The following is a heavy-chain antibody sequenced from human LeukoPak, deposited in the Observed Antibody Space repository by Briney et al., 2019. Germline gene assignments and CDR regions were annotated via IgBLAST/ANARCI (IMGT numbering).Heavy chain of an antibody. CDR2: ISSSGSTI. V-gene: IGHV3-11*01. Sequence: GGSLSLSCAASGFTFSDYYMSWIRQAPGKGLEWVSYISSSGSTIYYADSVKGRFTISRDNAKNSLYLQMNSLRAEDTAVYYCASPYCSSTSCYTGWFDPWGQGTLVTVSS. CDR3: ASPYCSSTSCYTGWFDP. D-gene: IGHD2-2*02. J-gene: IGHJ5*02. CDR1: GFTFSDYY.